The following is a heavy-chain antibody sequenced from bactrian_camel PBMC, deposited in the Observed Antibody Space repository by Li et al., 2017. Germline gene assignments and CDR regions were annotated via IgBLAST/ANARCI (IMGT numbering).Heavy chain of an antibody. V-gene: IGHV3S28*01. J-gene: IGHJ4*01. CDR1: GYTFNTY. D-gene: IGHD1*01. CDR2: IDTGDGST. CDR3: ATQPAAFNGGECYRFQDLAFNY. Sequence: QLVESGGGSALAGGSVRLSCAASGYTFNTYSWFRQAPGKEREGVAAIDTGDGSTYYLNSVEGRFTVSRDGAGKILYLQMNSLRPEDTAMYYCATQPAAFNGGECYRFQDLAFNYWGQGTQVTVS.